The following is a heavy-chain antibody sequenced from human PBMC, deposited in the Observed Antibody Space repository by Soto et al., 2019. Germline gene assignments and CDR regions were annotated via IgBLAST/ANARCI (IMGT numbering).Heavy chain of an antibody. CDR3: ARDRAIRDSDSPWLDP. Sequence: QVQLKESGPGLVTPSQTLSLTCTVSGGPINSGGYYWSWIRQHPGKDLEWCGYIYYSGSTFYNPCLTSRVTVSVDTSKIPCSLRLTSVSTADTAVYYCARDRAIRDSDSPWLDPWGQGTLVTVSS. V-gene: IGHV4-31*03. CDR1: GGPINSGGYY. CDR2: IYYSGST. D-gene: IGHD2-21*01. J-gene: IGHJ5*02.